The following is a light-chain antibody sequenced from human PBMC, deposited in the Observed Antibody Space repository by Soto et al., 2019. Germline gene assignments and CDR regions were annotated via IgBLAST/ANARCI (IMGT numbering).Light chain of an antibody. V-gene: IGKV1-33*01. CDR1: QGISKF. Sequence: DIQMTQSPSSLSASVGDRVTITCQASQGISKFLNWYQQKSGKAPKLLICGASNLETGVPSRFSGSGSGTDFTLTISSLQPEDIGTYYCQQYVNVPFTFGPGTKVDI. CDR2: GAS. CDR3: QQYVNVPFT. J-gene: IGKJ3*01.